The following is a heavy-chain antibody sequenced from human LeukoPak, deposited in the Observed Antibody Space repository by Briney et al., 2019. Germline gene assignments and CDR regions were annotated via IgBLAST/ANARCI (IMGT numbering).Heavy chain of an antibody. D-gene: IGHD3-22*01. J-gene: IGHJ3*01. Sequence: GESLKISCKGSGYSFTSYWIGWVRQMPGKGLEWMGIIYPGESDTRYSPSFQGQVTISADKSISTAYLQWSSLKASDTAMYYCARQPIGGYYDSSGYPSDAFDVWGQGTMVTVSS. CDR1: GYSFTSYW. CDR3: ARQPIGGYYDSSGYPSDAFDV. CDR2: IYPGESDT. V-gene: IGHV5-51*01.